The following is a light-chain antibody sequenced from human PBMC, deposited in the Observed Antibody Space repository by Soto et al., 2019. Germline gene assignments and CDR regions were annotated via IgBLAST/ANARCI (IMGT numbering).Light chain of an antibody. CDR3: QQYNNWPPLT. CDR2: GAS. J-gene: IGKJ4*01. Sequence: EIVMTQSPATLSVSPGERATLSCMASQSVSSNFAGYQQKPGQAPRLLIYGASTRARGIPARFSGSGSGTEFTLTISSLQSEDFAVYYCQQYNNWPPLTFGGGTQVEIK. V-gene: IGKV3-15*01. CDR1: QSVSSN.